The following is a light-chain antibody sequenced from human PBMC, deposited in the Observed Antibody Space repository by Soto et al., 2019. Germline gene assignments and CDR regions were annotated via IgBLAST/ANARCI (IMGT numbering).Light chain of an antibody. CDR1: ALPNQY. J-gene: IGLJ2*01. V-gene: IGLV3-25*02. Sequence: SYELTQAPSVSVSPGQTARITCSGDALPNQYTYWYQQKPGQAPVLVVFKDSERPSGIPERFSGSSSGTTATLTISGVQAEDEADYYCQSADSSDTYWIFGGGTKLTVL. CDR3: QSADSSDTYWI. CDR2: KDS.